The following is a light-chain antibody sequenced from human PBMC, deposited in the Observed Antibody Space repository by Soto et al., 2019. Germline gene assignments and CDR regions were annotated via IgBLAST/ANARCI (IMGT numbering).Light chain of an antibody. CDR1: QSVSSN. CDR2: AAS. Sequence: EIVMTQSPATLSVSPGERATLSCRASQSVSSNLAWYQQKPGQAPRLLIYAASTRATGVPARFSGSGSGTDFTLTISRLEPEDFALYYCQQHDILPITFGQGTRLEIK. V-gene: IGKV3-15*01. J-gene: IGKJ5*01. CDR3: QQHDILPIT.